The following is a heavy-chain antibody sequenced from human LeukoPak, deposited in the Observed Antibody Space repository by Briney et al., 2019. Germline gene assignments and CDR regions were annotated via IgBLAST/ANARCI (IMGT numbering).Heavy chain of an antibody. CDR3: AKGLYSVIQDWYFDL. V-gene: IGHV3-23*01. D-gene: IGHD1-26*01. J-gene: IGHJ2*01. CDR2: LSDTGGAT. CDR1: GFTMRSYS. Sequence: GGSLRLSCVASGFTMRSYSMSWVRQAPGKGLEWVSTLSDTGGATYYADSVQGRFTISRDKSKNTLYLQMNSLRAEDTAVYYCAKGLYSVIQDWYFDLWGRGTLVTVSS.